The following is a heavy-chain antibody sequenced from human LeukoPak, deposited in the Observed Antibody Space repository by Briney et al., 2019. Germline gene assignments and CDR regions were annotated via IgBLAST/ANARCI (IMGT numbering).Heavy chain of an antibody. CDR3: VRGSTDWNGMDV. CDR1: GFTFSSYE. D-gene: IGHD6-19*01. J-gene: IGHJ6*02. V-gene: IGHV3-48*03. Sequence: PGGSLRLSCAASGFTFSSYEMNWVRQAPGKGLEWVSYISSSGSIIYYADFVKGRFTISRDNAKNTLYLQMNTLGAEDTALYYCVRGSTDWNGMDVWGQGTTVTVSS. CDR2: ISSSGSII.